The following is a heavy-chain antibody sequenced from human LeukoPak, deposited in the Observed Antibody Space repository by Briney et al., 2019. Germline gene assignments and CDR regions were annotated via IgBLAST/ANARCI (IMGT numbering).Heavy chain of an antibody. V-gene: IGHV4-39*01. D-gene: IGHD2-2*01. CDR1: GGSISSSSYY. CDR3: ARQRRYCSSTSCYAFDY. Sequence: SSETLSLTRTVSGGSISSSSYYWGWIRQPPWKGLERIGSIYYSGSTYYNSYLKSRVIISVDTSKNQFSLQLSAVTAADTAVYYCARQRRYCSSTSCYAFDYWGQGGLVAVCS. J-gene: IGHJ4*02. CDR2: IYYSGST.